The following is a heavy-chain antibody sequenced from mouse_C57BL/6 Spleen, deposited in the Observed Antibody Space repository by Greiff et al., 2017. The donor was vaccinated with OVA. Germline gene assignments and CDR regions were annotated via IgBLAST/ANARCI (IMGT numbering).Heavy chain of an antibody. CDR3: ARSGIGWYFDV. CDR1: GYTFTSYW. D-gene: IGHD2-14*01. Sequence: QVQLQQPGAELVKPGASVKLSCKASGYTFTSYWMQWVKQRPGQGLEWIGEIDPSDSYTNYNQKFKGKATLTVDTSSSTAYMQLSSLTSEDSAVYYCARSGIGWYFDVWGTGTTVTVSS. J-gene: IGHJ1*03. CDR2: IDPSDSYT. V-gene: IGHV1-50*01.